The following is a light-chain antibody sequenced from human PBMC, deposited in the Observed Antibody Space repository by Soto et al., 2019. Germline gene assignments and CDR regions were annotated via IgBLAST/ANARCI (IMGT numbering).Light chain of an antibody. V-gene: IGLV7-46*01. CDR2: NTS. J-gene: IGLJ3*02. CDR1: TGTVPSGHY. Sequence: QAVVTQEPSLTVSPGGTVTLTCGSSTGTVPSGHYPYWFHQKPDQAPRTLVYNTSDKHSWTPARFSGSLLGGKAALTLSGAQSEDEAAFYCLLSYSGARVFGGGTKLTVL. CDR3: LLSYSGARV.